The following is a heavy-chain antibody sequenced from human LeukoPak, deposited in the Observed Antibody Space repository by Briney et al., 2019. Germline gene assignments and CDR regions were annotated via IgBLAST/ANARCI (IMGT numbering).Heavy chain of an antibody. V-gene: IGHV4-59*01. J-gene: IGHJ4*02. Sequence: SETLSLTCTVSGGSISSYYWSWLRQPPRKGLEWIGYIYYSGSTNYNPSLKSRVTISVDTSKNQFSLKLSSVTAADTAVYYCARGPWGYYDSQGYWGQGTLVTVSS. D-gene: IGHD3-22*01. CDR3: ARGPWGYYDSQGY. CDR2: IYYSGST. CDR1: GGSISSYY.